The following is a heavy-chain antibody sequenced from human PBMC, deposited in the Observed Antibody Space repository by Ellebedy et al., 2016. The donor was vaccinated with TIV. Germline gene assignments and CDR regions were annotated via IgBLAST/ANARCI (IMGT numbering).Heavy chain of an antibody. V-gene: IGHV1-2*02. CDR1: GYTFTGYY. J-gene: IGHJ6*02. Sequence: AASVKVSCKASGYTFTGYYMHWVRQAPGQGLEWMGWINPNSGGTNYAQKFQGRVTMTRDTSISTAYMELSRLRSDDTAVYYCARDAVTTYLYYYGMDVWGQGTTVTVSS. CDR2: INPNSGGT. CDR3: ARDAVTTYLYYYGMDV. D-gene: IGHD4-17*01.